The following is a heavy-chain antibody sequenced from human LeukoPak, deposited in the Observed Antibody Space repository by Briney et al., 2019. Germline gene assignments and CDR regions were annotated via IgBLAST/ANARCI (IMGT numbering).Heavy chain of an antibody. CDR3: ARASSGWQQTLFDY. CDR1: GGSISSYY. CDR2: IYDSGST. D-gene: IGHD6-19*01. Sequence: SETLSLTSTVSGGSISSYYWSWIRQPPGKGLEWIGYIYDSGSTKYNPSLKSRVTISVDTSKNQFSLKLSSVTAADTAVYYCARASSGWQQTLFDYWGQGTLVTVSS. J-gene: IGHJ4*02. V-gene: IGHV4-59*01.